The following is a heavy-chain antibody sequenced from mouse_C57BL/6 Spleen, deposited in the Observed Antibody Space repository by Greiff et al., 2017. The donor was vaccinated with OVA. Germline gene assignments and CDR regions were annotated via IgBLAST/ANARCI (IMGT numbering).Heavy chain of an antibody. V-gene: IGHV1-18*01. D-gene: IGHD1-1*01. CDR3: ARSGGSSYDWYIDV. CDR2: INPNNGGT. Sequence: VQLQQSGPELVKPGASVKIPCKASGYTFTDYNMDWVKQSHGKSLEWIGDINPNNGGTIYNQKFTGKATLTVDKSSSTAYMELRRLTTEDTADYYCARSGGSSYDWYIDVGGTGTTVTVSS. J-gene: IGHJ1*03. CDR1: GYTFTDYN.